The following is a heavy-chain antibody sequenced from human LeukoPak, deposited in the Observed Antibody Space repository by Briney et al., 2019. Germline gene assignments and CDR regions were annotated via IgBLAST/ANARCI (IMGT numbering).Heavy chain of an antibody. Sequence: GASVKVSCKASGYTFTGYYMYWVRQAPGQGLEWVGWINPNSGGTNYAQKFQGRVTMTRDTSISTAYMELSRLGSDDTAVYYCAREPHYYDPPDYWGQGTLVTVSS. J-gene: IGHJ4*02. CDR3: AREPHYYDPPDY. CDR2: INPNSGGT. CDR1: GYTFTGYY. V-gene: IGHV1-2*02. D-gene: IGHD3-22*01.